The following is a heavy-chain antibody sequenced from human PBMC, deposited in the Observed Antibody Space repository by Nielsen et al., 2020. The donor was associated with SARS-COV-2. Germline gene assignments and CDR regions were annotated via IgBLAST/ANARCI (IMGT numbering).Heavy chain of an antibody. CDR2: IYPGDSET. V-gene: IGHV5-51*01. D-gene: IGHD2-2*02. J-gene: IGHJ3*02. Sequence: GESLKISCKGSGYSFTSYWIGWVRQMPGKGLEWMGIIYPGDSETRYSPSFQGQVTISADKSISTAYLQWSSLKASDTAMYYCARRGGYCSSTSCYTGGDAFDIWGQGTMVTVSS. CDR3: ARRGGYCSSTSCYTGGDAFDI. CDR1: GYSFTSYW.